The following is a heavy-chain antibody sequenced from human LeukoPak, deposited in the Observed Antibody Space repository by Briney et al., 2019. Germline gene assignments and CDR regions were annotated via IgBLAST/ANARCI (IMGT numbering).Heavy chain of an antibody. D-gene: IGHD1-26*01. V-gene: IGHV3-7*03. CDR1: GFTFSNYA. Sequence: SGGSLRLSCVGSGFTFSNYAMSWVRQVPGKGLEWVANIKQDGSEKYYVDSVKGRFTISRDNAKNSLYLQMNSLRAEDTAIYYCARDKILGATNFDYWGQGTLVTVSS. CDR3: ARDKILGATNFDY. CDR2: IKQDGSEK. J-gene: IGHJ4*02.